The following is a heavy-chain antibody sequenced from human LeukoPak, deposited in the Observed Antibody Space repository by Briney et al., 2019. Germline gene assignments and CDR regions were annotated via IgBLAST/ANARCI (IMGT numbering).Heavy chain of an antibody. V-gene: IGHV5-51*01. CDR1: GYSFTSYW. D-gene: IGHD3-22*01. CDR3: AKRDSSGYYHFDY. Sequence: GESLKISCKGSGYSFTSYWIGWVCQMPGKGLEWMGIIYPGDSDTRYRPSFQGQVTISADKSISTAYLQWSSLKASDTAMYYCAKRDSSGYYHFDYWGQGTLVTVSS. CDR2: IYPGDSDT. J-gene: IGHJ4*02.